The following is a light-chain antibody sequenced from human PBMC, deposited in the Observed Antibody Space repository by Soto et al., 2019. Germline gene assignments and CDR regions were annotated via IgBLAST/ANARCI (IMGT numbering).Light chain of an antibody. CDR1: QSVTSN. CDR2: GAS. J-gene: IGKJ1*01. Sequence: EIVLTQSPATLSVSPGERATLSCRGSQSVTSNLAWYQQKPGQTPMLLIYGASSRATGIPAKFCGSGSGTEFTLTITSLQSEHFALYYCQHYNNWPPWTFGQGTKVEIK. CDR3: QHYNNWPPWT. V-gene: IGKV3-15*01.